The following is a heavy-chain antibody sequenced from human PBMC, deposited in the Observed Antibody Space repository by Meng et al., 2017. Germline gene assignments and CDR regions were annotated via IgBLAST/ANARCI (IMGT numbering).Heavy chain of an antibody. CDR2: ISSSGSTI. D-gene: IGHD6-19*01. J-gene: IGHJ6*02. CDR3: ARLTVAGHRDYYYGMDV. Sequence: GESLKISCAASGFTFSSYEMNWVRQASGRGLEWVSYISSSGSTIYYADSVEGRFTISRDNAKNSLYLQMNSLRAEDTAVYYCARLTVAGHRDYYYGMDVWGQGTTVTVSS. V-gene: IGHV3-48*03. CDR1: GFTFSSYE.